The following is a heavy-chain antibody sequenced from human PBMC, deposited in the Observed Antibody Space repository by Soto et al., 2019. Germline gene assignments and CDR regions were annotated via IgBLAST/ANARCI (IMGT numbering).Heavy chain of an antibody. V-gene: IGHV3-9*01. CDR3: AKDGDGRYYYMDV. Sequence: GGSLRLSCAASGFTFDDYAMHWVRQAPGKGLEWVSGISWNSGSIGYADSVKGRFTISRDNAKNSLYLQMNSLRAEDTALYYCAKDGDGRYYYMDVWGKGTTVTVSS. D-gene: IGHD4-17*01. CDR2: ISWNSGSI. J-gene: IGHJ6*03. CDR1: GFTFDDYA.